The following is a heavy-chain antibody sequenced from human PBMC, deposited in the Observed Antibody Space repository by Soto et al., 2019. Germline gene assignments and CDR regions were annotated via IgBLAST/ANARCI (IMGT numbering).Heavy chain of an antibody. CDR1: GGSIRSGGYY. CDR3: ARDLGYSSSWGATYPYYYGMDV. V-gene: IGHV4-31*03. D-gene: IGHD6-13*01. CDR2: INYSGST. Sequence: QVQLQESGPGLVKPSQTLSLTCTVSGGSIRSGGYYWSWIRQDPGKGLEWIGYINYSGSTYYNPSLKSRVTISVDTSKNQFSLKLSSVTAADTAVYYCARDLGYSSSWGATYPYYYGMDVWGQGTTVTVSS. J-gene: IGHJ6*02.